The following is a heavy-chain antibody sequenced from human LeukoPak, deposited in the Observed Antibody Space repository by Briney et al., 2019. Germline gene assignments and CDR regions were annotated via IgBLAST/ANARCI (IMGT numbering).Heavy chain of an antibody. CDR1: GGSISSYY. Sequence: PSETLSLTCTVSGGSISSYYWSWIRQPPGKGLEWIGYVYYSGRTNYNPSLRSRVTISEDTSTNQPSLKLSSVTAADTAVYYCARHGYDILTGYPLGFDPWGQGTLVTVSS. CDR2: VYYSGRT. D-gene: IGHD3-9*01. V-gene: IGHV4-59*01. J-gene: IGHJ5*02. CDR3: ARHGYDILTGYPLGFDP.